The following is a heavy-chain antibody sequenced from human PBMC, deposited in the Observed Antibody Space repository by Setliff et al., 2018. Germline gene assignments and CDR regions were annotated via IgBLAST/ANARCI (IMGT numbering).Heavy chain of an antibody. Sequence: GESLKISCKASGYTFTTYWLGWVRQTPGKGLEWMGSIYPGDSDTRYRSSFQGQVTISADKSISTAYLQWSSLKASDIGIYYCARDSDSGYDYWGQGTLVTVSS. CDR3: ARDSDSGYDY. CDR1: GYTFTTYW. V-gene: IGHV5-51*01. J-gene: IGHJ4*02. D-gene: IGHD5-12*01. CDR2: IYPGDSDT.